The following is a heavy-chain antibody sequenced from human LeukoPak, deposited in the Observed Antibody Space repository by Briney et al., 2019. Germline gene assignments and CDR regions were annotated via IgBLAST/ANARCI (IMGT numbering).Heavy chain of an antibody. J-gene: IGHJ3*02. CDR2: TYYRSKWYS. CDR1: GDSVSSNSAS. Sequence: TSQTLSLTCAISGDSVSSNSASWNWIRQSPSRGLEWLGRTYYRSKWYSEYAGSVRGRITVDADTSKNHFSLQLYSVTPDDTAVYYCARDRGLRYFDWLGAFDIWGQGTMVTVSS. CDR3: ARDRGLRYFDWLGAFDI. V-gene: IGHV6-1*01. D-gene: IGHD3-9*01.